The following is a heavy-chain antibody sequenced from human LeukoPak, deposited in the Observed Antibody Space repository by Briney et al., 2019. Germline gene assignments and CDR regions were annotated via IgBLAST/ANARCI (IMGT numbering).Heavy chain of an antibody. V-gene: IGHV3-23*01. D-gene: IGHD3-10*01. CDR1: GFTFSTYA. J-gene: IGHJ4*02. CDR2: IGGSGGSK. CDR3: AKESMWFGESNPFDY. Sequence: PGGSLRLSCAASGFTFSTYAMSWVRQAPGKGLEWVSAIGGSGGSKYYADSVKGRFTISRDNSKNTLYVQMNSLRAEDTAVYYCAKESMWFGESNPFDYWGQGTLVTVSS.